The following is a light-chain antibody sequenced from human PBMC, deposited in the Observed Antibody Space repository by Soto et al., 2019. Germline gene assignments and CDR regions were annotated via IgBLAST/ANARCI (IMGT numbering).Light chain of an antibody. V-gene: IGLV2-14*01. CDR3: SSYTSTTPPVI. Sequence: QSALTQPASVSGSPRQSITISCTGTSSDIGGYNYVSWYQQHPGKAPKLMIYDVSYRPSGFSNRFSGSKSGNTASLTISGLQAEDEADYYCSSYTSTTPPVIFGGGTKRTVL. J-gene: IGLJ2*01. CDR2: DVS. CDR1: SSDIGGYNY.